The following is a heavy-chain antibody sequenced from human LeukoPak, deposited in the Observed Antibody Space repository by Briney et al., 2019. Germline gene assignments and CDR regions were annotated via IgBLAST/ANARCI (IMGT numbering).Heavy chain of an antibody. CDR2: ISYDGSNK. CDR1: GFTFSSYA. Sequence: GGSLRLSCAASGFTFSSYAMHWVRQAPGKGLEWVAAISYDGSNKYYADSVKGRFTISRDNSKNTLYLQMNSLRAEDTAVYYCARWPRVAAAPLSNWFDPWGQGTLVTVSS. V-gene: IGHV3-30*04. CDR3: ARWPRVAAAPLSNWFDP. J-gene: IGHJ5*02. D-gene: IGHD6-13*01.